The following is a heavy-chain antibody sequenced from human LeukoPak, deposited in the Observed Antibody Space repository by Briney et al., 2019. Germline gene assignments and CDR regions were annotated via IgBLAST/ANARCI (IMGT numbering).Heavy chain of an antibody. CDR3: AKEGAVGATAQTYFDY. Sequence: GGSLRPSCAASGFTFSSYAMSWVRQAPGKGLEWVSAISGSGGSTYYADSVKGRFTISRDNSKNTLYLQMNSLRAEDTAVYYCAKEGAVGATAQTYFDYWGQGTLVTVSS. CDR1: GFTFSSYA. V-gene: IGHV3-23*01. CDR2: ISGSGGST. D-gene: IGHD1-26*01. J-gene: IGHJ4*02.